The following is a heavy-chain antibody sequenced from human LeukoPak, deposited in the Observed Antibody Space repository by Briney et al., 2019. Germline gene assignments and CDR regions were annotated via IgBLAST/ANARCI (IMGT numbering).Heavy chain of an antibody. J-gene: IGHJ6*03. CDR1: GYTFTSYA. D-gene: IGHD2-2*01. V-gene: IGHV7-4-1*02. Sequence: GASVKVSCKASGYTFTSYAMNWVRQAPGQGLEWMGWINTNTGNPTYAQGFTGRFVFSLDTSVSTAYLQISSLKAEDTAVYYCARNRIVVVPAAIIMANYYYYYYMDVWGKGTTVTVSS. CDR3: ARNRIVVVPAAIIMANYYYYYYMDV. CDR2: INTNTGNP.